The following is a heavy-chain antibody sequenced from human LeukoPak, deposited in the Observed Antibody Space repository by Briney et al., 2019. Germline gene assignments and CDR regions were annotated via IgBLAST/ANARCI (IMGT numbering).Heavy chain of an antibody. V-gene: IGHV3-23*01. Sequence: PGGSLRLSCAASGFTFSSYGMSWVRQAPGRGLEWVSVISGSGGTTYYADSVKGRFTISRDNSKNTLYLQMNSLRAEDTAVYYCAKIYSGNYCFDYWGQGILVTVSS. D-gene: IGHD1-26*01. CDR3: AKIYSGNYCFDY. CDR2: ISGSGGTT. J-gene: IGHJ4*02. CDR1: GFTFSSYG.